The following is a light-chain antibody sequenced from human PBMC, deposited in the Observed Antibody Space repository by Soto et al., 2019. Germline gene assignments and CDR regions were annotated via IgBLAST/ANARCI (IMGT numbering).Light chain of an antibody. J-gene: IGKJ1*01. Sequence: EIVLTQSPGTLSLSPWERAPLSCRSSQSVSSYYLAWYQQKPGQAPRLLIYAASSRATGIPDRFSGGGSGTDFTLTISRLEPEDFAVYYCQQCGSPPWTFGQGTKVDI. CDR1: QSVSSYY. CDR2: AAS. V-gene: IGKV3-20*01. CDR3: QQCGSPPWT.